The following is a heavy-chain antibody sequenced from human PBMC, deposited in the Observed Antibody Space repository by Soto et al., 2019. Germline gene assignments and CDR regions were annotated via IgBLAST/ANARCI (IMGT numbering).Heavy chain of an antibody. CDR1: GGSFSGYY. J-gene: IGHJ4*02. D-gene: IGHD2-15*01. V-gene: IGHV4-34*01. CDR3: ASFYCSGGSCYSY. CDR2: INHSGST. Sequence: SETLSLTCAVYGGSFSGYYWSWIRQPPGKGLEWIGEINHSGSTNYNPYLKSRVTISVDTSKNQFSLKLSSVTAADTAVYYCASFYCSGGSCYSYWGQGTLVTVSS.